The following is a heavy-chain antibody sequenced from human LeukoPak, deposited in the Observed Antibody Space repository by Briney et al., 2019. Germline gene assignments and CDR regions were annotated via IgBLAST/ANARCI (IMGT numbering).Heavy chain of an antibody. Sequence: GGSLRLSCAASGFTFSSYAMSWVRQAPGKGLEWVSAISGSGGSTYYADSVKGRFTISRDNSKNTLYLQMNSLRAEDTAVYYCAKSISGMTTVTIFDYWGQGTLVTVSS. V-gene: IGHV3-23*01. D-gene: IGHD4-17*01. CDR3: AKSISGMTTVTIFDY. CDR2: ISGSGGST. CDR1: GFTFSSYA. J-gene: IGHJ4*02.